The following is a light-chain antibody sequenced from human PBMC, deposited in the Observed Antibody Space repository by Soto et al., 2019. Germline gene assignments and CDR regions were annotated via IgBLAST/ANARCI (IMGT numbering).Light chain of an antibody. V-gene: IGKV3-20*01. CDR2: GAS. J-gene: IGKJ5*01. Sequence: EIIFTQSPDTLSLSPGERATLACRASQTVSSNYLAWCQQRPGQAPRLLIYGASTRAAGIPDRFRGSGSGTDFTLTITRLEPEDSAVYFCQQYNGPPTTFGKGTRLEIK. CDR1: QTVSSNY. CDR3: QQYNGPPTT.